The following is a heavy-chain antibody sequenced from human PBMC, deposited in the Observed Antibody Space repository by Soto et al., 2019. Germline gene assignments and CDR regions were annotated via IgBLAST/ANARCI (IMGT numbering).Heavy chain of an antibody. J-gene: IGHJ4*02. Sequence: ASVKVSCKASGYTFTSYYMHWVRQAPGQGLEWMGIINPSGGSTSYAQKFQGRVTMTRDTSTSTVYMELSSLRSEDTAVYYCARDSPVAAAGTVLRPQTDFDYWGQGTLVTVS. CDR2: INPSGGST. CDR1: GYTFTSYY. CDR3: ARDSPVAAAGTVLRPQTDFDY. V-gene: IGHV1-46*01. D-gene: IGHD6-13*01.